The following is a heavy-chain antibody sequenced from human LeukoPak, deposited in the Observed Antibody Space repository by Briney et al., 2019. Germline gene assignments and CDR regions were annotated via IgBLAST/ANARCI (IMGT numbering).Heavy chain of an antibody. CDR1: GGTFSSYA. D-gene: IGHD6-19*01. J-gene: IGHJ3*02. V-gene: IGHV1-69*05. CDR3: AIQAVAELDAFDI. Sequence: VASVKVSCKASGGTFSSYAISWVRQAPGQGLEWMGGIIPIFGTANYAQKFQGRVTITTDESTSTAYMELSSLRSEDTAVYYCAIQAVAELDAFDIWRQGTMVTVSS. CDR2: IIPIFGTA.